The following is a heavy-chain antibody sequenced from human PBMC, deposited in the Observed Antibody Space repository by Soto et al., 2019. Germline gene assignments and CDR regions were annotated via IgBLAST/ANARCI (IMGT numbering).Heavy chain of an antibody. Sequence: SVKVSCKASGGTFSSYAISWVRQAPGQGLEWMGGIIPIFGTANYAQKFQGRVTITADESTSTAYMELSSLRSEDTAVYYCTRDWTTGGSSSWYVWFDPWGQGTLVTVSS. J-gene: IGHJ5*02. V-gene: IGHV1-69*13. CDR2: IIPIFGTA. CDR1: GGTFSSYA. CDR3: TRDWTTGGSSSWYVWFDP. D-gene: IGHD6-13*01.